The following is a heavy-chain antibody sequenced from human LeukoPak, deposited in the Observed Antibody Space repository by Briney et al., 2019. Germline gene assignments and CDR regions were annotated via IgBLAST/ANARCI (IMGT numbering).Heavy chain of an antibody. CDR1: GYTFTSYV. D-gene: IGHD2-15*01. CDR2: ISAYNGNT. V-gene: IGHV1-18*01. J-gene: IGHJ4*02. Sequence: GASVKVSCKASGYTFTSYVINWVRQAPGQGLEWMGWISAYNGNTNYAQKFQGRVIMTTDTLTSTAYMELMSLRSDDAAVYYCARFLIGGGSPHYFDYWGQGTLVTVSS. CDR3: ARFLIGGGSPHYFDY.